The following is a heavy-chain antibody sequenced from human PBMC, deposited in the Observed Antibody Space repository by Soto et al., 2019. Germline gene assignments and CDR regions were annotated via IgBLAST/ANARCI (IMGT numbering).Heavy chain of an antibody. CDR1: GFTFSSYW. V-gene: IGHV3-7*01. CDR2: IKQDGSEK. CDR3: ARARRGYDFWSGYYSPDAFDI. Sequence: EVQLVESGGGLVQPGGSLRLSCAASGFTFSSYWMSWVRQAPGKGLEWVANIKQDGSEKYDVDSVKGRFTISRDNAKNSLYLQMNSRRAEDTAVYYCARARRGYDFWSGYYSPDAFDIWGQGTMVTVSS. D-gene: IGHD3-3*01. J-gene: IGHJ3*02.